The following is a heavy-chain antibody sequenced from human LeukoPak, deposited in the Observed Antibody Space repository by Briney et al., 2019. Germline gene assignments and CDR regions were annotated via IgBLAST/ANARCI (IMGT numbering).Heavy chain of an antibody. CDR2: IHYSGST. J-gene: IGHJ6*03. CDR3: ARGVYGSGSYYYYYYMDV. Sequence: SETLSLTCTVSGGSITNYYWSWIRQPPGKGLEWIGYIHYSGSTKYKSSLKSRVTISVDTSKNQFSLKLNSVTAADTAVYYCARGVYGSGSYYYYYYMDVWGKGTTVTISS. V-gene: IGHV4-59*01. D-gene: IGHD3-10*01. CDR1: GGSITNYY.